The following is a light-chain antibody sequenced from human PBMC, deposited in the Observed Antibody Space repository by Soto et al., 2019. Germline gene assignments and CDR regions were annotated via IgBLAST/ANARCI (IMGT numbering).Light chain of an antibody. CDR2: GNI. Sequence: QSVLTQPPSASGTPGQTVAISCSGTNSNIGSYTVNWYQQFPGTAPRLLIYGNIQRPSGVPDRFSGSKSDTSVSLAISGLLSEDESDYYCAAWDDSLNAWVFGGGTKLTVL. V-gene: IGLV1-44*01. CDR1: NSNIGSYT. J-gene: IGLJ3*02. CDR3: AAWDDSLNAWV.